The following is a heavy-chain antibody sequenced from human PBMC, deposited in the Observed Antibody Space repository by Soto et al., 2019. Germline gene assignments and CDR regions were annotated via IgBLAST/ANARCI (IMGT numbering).Heavy chain of an antibody. CDR2: IYYSGST. Sequence: SETLSLTCTVSGGSISSSSYYWGWIRQPPGKGLEWIGSIYYSGSTYYNPSLKSRVTISVDTSKNQFSLKLSSVTAADTAVYYCARGKDTAKPHYYYGMDVWGQGTTVTVSS. CDR3: ARGKDTAKPHYYYGMDV. V-gene: IGHV4-39*01. D-gene: IGHD5-18*01. J-gene: IGHJ6*02. CDR1: GGSISSSSYY.